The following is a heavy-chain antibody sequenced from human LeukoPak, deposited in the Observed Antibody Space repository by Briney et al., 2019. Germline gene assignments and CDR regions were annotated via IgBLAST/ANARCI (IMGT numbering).Heavy chain of an antibody. CDR3: VKDQHCSTISCATRTGFDP. V-gene: IGHV3-64D*06. J-gene: IGHJ5*02. D-gene: IGHD2-2*01. CDR2: ISSTGGST. Sequence: GGSLRLSCSASGSTFSNYAMHWVRQAPGKGLEFVSGISSTGGSTNYPDSVKDRFSISRDNSKNTLYLQMTSLRTDDTAVYYCVKDQHCSTISCATRTGFDPWGQGTSVTVSS. CDR1: GSTFSNYA.